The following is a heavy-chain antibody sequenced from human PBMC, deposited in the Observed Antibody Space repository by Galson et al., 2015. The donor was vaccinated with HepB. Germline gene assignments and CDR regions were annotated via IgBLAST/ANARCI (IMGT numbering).Heavy chain of an antibody. Sequence: SLRLSCAASGLTFRRYWMSWVRQAPGKGLEWAAIIKEDENAKDYVDSVKGRFTISRDNAKNSLYLQMSSLRGEDTAVYYCVTGEQGAWDYWGQGTLVIVSS. CDR3: VTGEQGAWDY. V-gene: IGHV3-7*03. J-gene: IGHJ4*02. CDR1: GLTFRRYW. D-gene: IGHD1/OR15-1a*01. CDR2: IKEDENAK.